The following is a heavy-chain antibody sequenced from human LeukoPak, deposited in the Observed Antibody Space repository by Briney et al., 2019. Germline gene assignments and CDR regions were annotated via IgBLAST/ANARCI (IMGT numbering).Heavy chain of an antibody. J-gene: IGHJ4*02. CDR1: GFTFSSYG. D-gene: IGHD3-10*01. V-gene: IGHV3-30*02. Sequence: GGSLRLSCAASGFTFSSYGMHWVRQAPGKGLEWVAFIRYDGSNKYYADSVKGRFTIPRDNSKNTLYLQMNSLRAEDTAVYYCANPLYYYGSGSYYEGGDFDYWGQGTLVTVSS. CDR2: IRYDGSNK. CDR3: ANPLYYYGSGSYYEGGDFDY.